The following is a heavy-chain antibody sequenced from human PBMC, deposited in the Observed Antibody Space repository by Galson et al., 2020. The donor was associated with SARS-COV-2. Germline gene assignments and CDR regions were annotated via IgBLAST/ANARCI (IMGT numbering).Heavy chain of an antibody. J-gene: IGHJ2*01. V-gene: IGHV3-21*01. Sequence: KIGESLKISCTASGVAFNKYTMNWVRQAPGKGPEWLSSMSSSGSQIFYAASVRGRFTISRDDATNSLFLQMNSLRAEDTGVYYCAKAVGTAAFYYWYFDLWGRGALVTVSS. CDR3: AKAVGTAAFYYWYFDL. CDR1: GVAFNKYT. CDR2: MSSSGSQI. D-gene: IGHD6-13*01.